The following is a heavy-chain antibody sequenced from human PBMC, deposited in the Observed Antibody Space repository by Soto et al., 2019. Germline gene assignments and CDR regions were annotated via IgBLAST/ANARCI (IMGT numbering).Heavy chain of an antibody. Sequence: SETLSLTCTVSGGSISSYYWSWIRQPPGKGLEWIGYIYYSGSTNYNPSLKSRVTISVDASKNQFSLKLSSVTAADTAVYYCARVWYYGSNWFDPWGQGTLVTVSS. D-gene: IGHD3-10*01. CDR3: ARVWYYGSNWFDP. V-gene: IGHV4-59*01. J-gene: IGHJ5*02. CDR1: GGSISSYY. CDR2: IYYSGST.